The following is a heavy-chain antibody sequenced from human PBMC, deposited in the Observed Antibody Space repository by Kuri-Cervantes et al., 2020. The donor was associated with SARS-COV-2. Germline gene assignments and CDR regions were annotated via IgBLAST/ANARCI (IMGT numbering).Heavy chain of an antibody. Sequence: SVKVSCKAPGGTFSSYAISWVRQAPGQGLEWMGRIIPIFGIANYAQKFQGRVTITADKSTSTAYMELSSLRSEDTAVYYCARVWYYYDSSGPPWYYYYGMDVWGQGTTVTVSS. V-gene: IGHV1-69*04. CDR3: ARVWYYYDSSGPPWYYYYGMDV. D-gene: IGHD3-22*01. CDR2: IIPIFGIA. CDR1: GGTFSSYA. J-gene: IGHJ6*02.